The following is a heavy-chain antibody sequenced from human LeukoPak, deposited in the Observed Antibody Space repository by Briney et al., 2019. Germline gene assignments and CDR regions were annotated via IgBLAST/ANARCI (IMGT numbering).Heavy chain of an antibody. CDR3: ARDGSSWYYFDY. CDR2: IYYSGST. J-gene: IGHJ4*02. V-gene: IGHV4-59*01. CDR1: GGSISSYY. D-gene: IGHD6-13*01. Sequence: PSETLSLTCTVSGGSISSYYWSWIRQPPGKGLEWIGYIYYSGSTNYNPSLKSRVTISVDTSKNQFSLKLSSVTAADTAVYYCARDGSSWYYFDYWGRGTLVTVSS.